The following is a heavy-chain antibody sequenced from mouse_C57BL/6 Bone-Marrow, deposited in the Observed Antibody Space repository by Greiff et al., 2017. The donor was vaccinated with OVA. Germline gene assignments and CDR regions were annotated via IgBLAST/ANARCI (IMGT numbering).Heavy chain of an antibody. V-gene: IGHV6-3*01. CDR2: IRLKSDNYAT. J-gene: IGHJ3*01. Sequence: DVKLQESGGGLVQPGGSMKLSCVASGFTFSNYWMNWVRQSPEKGLEWVAQIRLKSDNYATHYAESVKGRFTISRDDSKSSVYLQMNNLRAEDTGIYYCTDYYGKAWFAYWGQGTLVTVSA. CDR1: GFTFSNYW. CDR3: TDYYGKAWFAY. D-gene: IGHD1-1*01.